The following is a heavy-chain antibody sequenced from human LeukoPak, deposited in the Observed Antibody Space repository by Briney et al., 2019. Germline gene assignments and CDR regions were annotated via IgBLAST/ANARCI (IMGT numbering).Heavy chain of an antibody. CDR1: GFTFSSYA. Sequence: GGSLRLSCAASGFTFSSYAMHWVRQAPGKGLEWVALISYDGGNKYSADSVKGRFTISRDNSKNTLYLQMNSLRAEDTSVYYCARGARGSGWRVFDYWGQGTLVTVSS. J-gene: IGHJ4*02. CDR2: ISYDGGNK. V-gene: IGHV3-30*04. CDR3: ARGARGSGWRVFDY. D-gene: IGHD6-19*01.